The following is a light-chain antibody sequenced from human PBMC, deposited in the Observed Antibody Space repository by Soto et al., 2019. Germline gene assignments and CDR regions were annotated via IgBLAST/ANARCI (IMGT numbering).Light chain of an antibody. V-gene: IGKV1-5*03. J-gene: IGKJ1*01. CDR3: QQYNRGVS. Sequence: DIHMTQSPATLSASVGHRVTITCRASQTVSPWLAWYQQKPGAAPHLLIYKVSNLESGVPSRFSGSGSGADFNLTINGLQPDDFATYYCQQYNRGVSFGPGTKVEIK. CDR2: KVS. CDR1: QTVSPW.